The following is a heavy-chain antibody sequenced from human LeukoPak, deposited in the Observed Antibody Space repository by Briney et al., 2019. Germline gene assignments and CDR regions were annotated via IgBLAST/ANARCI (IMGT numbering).Heavy chain of an antibody. CDR1: GGPISSSPYY. CDR2: IYYSGTT. CDR3: AKGAGGFSYYNWFDP. Sequence: SETLSLTCTVSGGPISSSPYYWGWIRQPPGKGLEWIGSIYYSGTTHYNPSLESRVTISVDTSKNQFSLKLASVTAADTAIYYCAKGAGGFSYYNWFDPWGQGTLVTVSS. J-gene: IGHJ5*02. V-gene: IGHV4-39*07. D-gene: IGHD5-18*01.